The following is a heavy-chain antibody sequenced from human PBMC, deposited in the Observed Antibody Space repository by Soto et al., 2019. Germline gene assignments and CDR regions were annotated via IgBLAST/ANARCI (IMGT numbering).Heavy chain of an antibody. CDR3: ARDVQQQRGPGGRYFDL. Sequence: ASVQVSCKASGYTFTSYAMHWVRQAPGQRLEWMGWINAGNGNTKYSQKFKGRVTITRDTSASTPYMEWSSLSSEDTVFYYWARDVQQQRGPGGRYFDLWGRGTLVTVSS. J-gene: IGHJ2*01. CDR2: INAGNGNT. CDR1: GYTFTSYA. V-gene: IGHV1-3*01. D-gene: IGHD6-13*01.